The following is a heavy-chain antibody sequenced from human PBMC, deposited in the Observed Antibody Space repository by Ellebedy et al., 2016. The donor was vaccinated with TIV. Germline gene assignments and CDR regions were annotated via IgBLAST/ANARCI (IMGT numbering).Heavy chain of an antibody. CDR3: ARARGLLYEKWGGAGYGMDV. D-gene: IGHD2-2*02. V-gene: IGHV3-7*03. J-gene: IGHJ6*02. CDR1: GFTFSDHW. Sequence: GESLKISCAASGFTFSDHWMHWVRQAPGKGLEWVATIKQDGSEEYYVESVKGRFTISRDNAKNSLFLQMSSLRAEDTAVYYCARARGLLYEKWGGAGYGMDVWGQGTTVTVSS. CDR2: IKQDGSEE.